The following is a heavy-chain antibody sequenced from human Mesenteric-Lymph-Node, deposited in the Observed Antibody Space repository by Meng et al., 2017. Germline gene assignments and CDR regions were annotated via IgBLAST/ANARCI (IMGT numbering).Heavy chain of an antibody. CDR3: ARDRLYGDPIDY. Sequence: GESLKISCAASGFTFSYYYMSWVRQAPGKGLEWVAGVSGSGRSTYYADSVKGRFTISRDNAKNSLYLQMNSLRAEDTAVYYCARDRLYGDPIDYWGQGTLVTVSS. CDR1: GFTFSYYY. V-gene: IGHV3-11*04. J-gene: IGHJ4*02. D-gene: IGHD4-17*01. CDR2: VSGSGRST.